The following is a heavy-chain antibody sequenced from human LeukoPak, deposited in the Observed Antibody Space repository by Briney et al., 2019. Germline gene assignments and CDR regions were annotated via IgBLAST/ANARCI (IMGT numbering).Heavy chain of an antibody. Sequence: PSETLSLTCTVSGGSISSYYWSWIRQPPGKGLEWIGYIYYSGSTNYNPSLKSRVTISVDTSKNQFSLKLSSVTAADTAVYYCARGNYFDWLPAGYYYYMDVWGKGTTVTISS. CDR2: IYYSGST. CDR3: ARGNYFDWLPAGYYYYMDV. CDR1: GGSISSYY. V-gene: IGHV4-59*01. D-gene: IGHD3-9*01. J-gene: IGHJ6*03.